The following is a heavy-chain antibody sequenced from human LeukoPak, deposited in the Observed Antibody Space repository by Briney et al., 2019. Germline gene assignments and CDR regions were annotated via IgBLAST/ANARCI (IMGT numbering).Heavy chain of an antibody. CDR1: GFTFSSYY. V-gene: IGHV3-74*01. CDR2: INRDGSST. D-gene: IGHD2-15*01. J-gene: IGHJ3*01. CDR3: ASFGDCSDGSCSAFDV. Sequence: GGSLKLSCKASGFTFSSYYMHWVRQAPGQGLEWISSINRDGSSTSYADYVQGRFTISRDTSKKTLYLQMNSLRAEDTAVYYCASFGDCSDGSCSAFDVWGQGTMVTVS.